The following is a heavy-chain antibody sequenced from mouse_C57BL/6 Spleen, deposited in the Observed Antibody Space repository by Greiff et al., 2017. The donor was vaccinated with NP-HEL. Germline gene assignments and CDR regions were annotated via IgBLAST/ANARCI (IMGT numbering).Heavy chain of an antibody. Sequence: VKLQQPGAELVKPGASVKLSCKASGYTFTSYWMHWVKQRPGQGLEWIGMIHPNSGSTNYNEKFKSKATLTVDKSSSTAYMQLSSLTSEDSAVYYCARVMGYDGFYYAMDYWGQGTSVTVSS. J-gene: IGHJ4*01. CDR3: ARVMGYDGFYYAMDY. CDR1: GYTFTSYW. V-gene: IGHV1-64*01. CDR2: IHPNSGST. D-gene: IGHD2-2*01.